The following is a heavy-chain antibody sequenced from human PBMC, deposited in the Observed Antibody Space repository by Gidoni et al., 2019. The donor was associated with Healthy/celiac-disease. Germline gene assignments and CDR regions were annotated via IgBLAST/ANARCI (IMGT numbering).Heavy chain of an antibody. CDR2: IYTSGST. CDR1: GGSISSYY. J-gene: IGHJ3*02. Sequence: QVQLQESGPGLVKPSEPLSSPCTVPGGSISSYYWSWIRQPAGKGLEWIGRIYTSGSTNYNPSLKSRVTMSVDTSKNQFSLKLSSVTAADTAVYYCARGNPRGAFDIWGQGTMVTVSS. D-gene: IGHD1-1*01. V-gene: IGHV4-4*07. CDR3: ARGNPRGAFDI.